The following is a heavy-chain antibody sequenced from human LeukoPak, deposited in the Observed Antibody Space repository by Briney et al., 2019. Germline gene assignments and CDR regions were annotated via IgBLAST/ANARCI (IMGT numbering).Heavy chain of an antibody. V-gene: IGHV1-58*02. CDR2: IVVGSGNT. CDR3: AALWFGETYGMDV. D-gene: IGHD3-10*01. Sequence: EASVKVSCKASGFTFTSPAMQWVRQARGQRLEWIGWIVVGSGNTNYAQKFQERVTITRDMSTSTAYMELSSLRSEDTAVYYCAALWFGETYGMDVSGQGTTVTVSS. CDR1: GFTFTSPA. J-gene: IGHJ6*02.